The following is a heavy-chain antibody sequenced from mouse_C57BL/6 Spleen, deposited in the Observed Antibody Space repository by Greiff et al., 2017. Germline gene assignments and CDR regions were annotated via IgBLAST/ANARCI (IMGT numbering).Heavy chain of an antibody. D-gene: IGHD2-5*01. CDR3: AREGYYSNYYAMDY. Sequence: EVKLMESGPGPVKPSQSLSLTCSVTGYSITSGYYWNWIRQFPGNKLEWMGYISYDGSNNYNPSLKNRISITRDTSKNQFFLKLNSVTTEDTATYYCAREGYYSNYYAMDYWGQGTSVTVSS. CDR2: ISYDGSN. CDR1: GYSITSGYY. V-gene: IGHV3-6*01. J-gene: IGHJ4*01.